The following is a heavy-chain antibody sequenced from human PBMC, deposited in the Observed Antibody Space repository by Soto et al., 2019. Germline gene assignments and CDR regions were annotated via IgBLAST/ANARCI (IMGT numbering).Heavy chain of an antibody. Sequence: PSQTLSLTCAISGDSVSSNSAAWNWIRQSPSRGLEWLGRTYYRSKWYNDYAVSVKSRITINPDTSKNQFSLQLNSVTPEDTAVYYCARVERSGVVEYYYYYGMDVWGQGTTVTVS. J-gene: IGHJ6*02. D-gene: IGHD2-21*01. CDR1: GDSVSSNSAA. V-gene: IGHV6-1*01. CDR2: TYYRSKWYN. CDR3: ARVERSGVVEYYYYYGMDV.